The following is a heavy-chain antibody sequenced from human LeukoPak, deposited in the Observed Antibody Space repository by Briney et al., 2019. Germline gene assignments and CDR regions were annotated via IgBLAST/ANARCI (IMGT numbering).Heavy chain of an antibody. CDR3: ATSDGSESYYFDY. CDR1: GYTFTGYY. J-gene: IGHJ4*02. Sequence: ASVKVSCKASGYTFTGYYMHWVRQAPGPGLEWMGWINPNSGGTNYAQKFQGRVTMTRDTSISTAYMELSRLRSDDTAVYYCATSDGSESYYFDYWGQGTLVTVSS. CDR2: INPNSGGT. D-gene: IGHD3-10*01. V-gene: IGHV1-2*02.